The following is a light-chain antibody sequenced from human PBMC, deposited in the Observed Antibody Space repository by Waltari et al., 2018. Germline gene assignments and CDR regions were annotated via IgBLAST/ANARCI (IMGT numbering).Light chain of an antibody. J-gene: IGKJ1*01. Sequence: ETLMTQSPATPSLTPGERATLSCRASQNVERLLAWYQQRPGQAPRLLISGAYTRAPGVPARFSGSGSGTEFTLTITSLQPEDFAHYFCQQYNNWPRTFGPGTRVEL. V-gene: IGKV3-15*01. CDR3: QQYNNWPRT. CDR2: GAY. CDR1: QNVERL.